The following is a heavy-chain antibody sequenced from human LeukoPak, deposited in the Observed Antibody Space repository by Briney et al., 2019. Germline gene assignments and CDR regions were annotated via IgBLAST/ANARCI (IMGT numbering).Heavy chain of an antibody. V-gene: IGHV1-69*13. CDR3: ARTYYYDSSGYYSDYYYYMDV. D-gene: IGHD3-22*01. Sequence: ASVKVSCKASGYTFTSYGISWVRQAPGLGLEWMGGIIPIFGTANYAQKFQGRVTITADESTSTAYMELSSLRSEDTAVYYCARTYYYDSSGYYSDYYYYMDVWGKGTTVTISS. CDR1: GYTFTSYG. CDR2: IIPIFGTA. J-gene: IGHJ6*03.